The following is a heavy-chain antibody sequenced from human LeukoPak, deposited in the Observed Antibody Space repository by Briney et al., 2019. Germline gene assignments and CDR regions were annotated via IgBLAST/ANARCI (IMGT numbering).Heavy chain of an antibody. V-gene: IGHV4-59*01. CDR1: GGSISSYY. CDR3: ARVGGDLVDY. CDR2: IYYSGST. J-gene: IGHJ4*02. Sequence: SETLSLTCTVSGGSISSYYWSWIRQPPGKGLEWIGYIYYSGSTNYNPSLKSRVTITVDTSKNQFSLKLSSVTAADTAVYYCARVGGDLVDYWGQGTLVTVSS. D-gene: IGHD2-21*02.